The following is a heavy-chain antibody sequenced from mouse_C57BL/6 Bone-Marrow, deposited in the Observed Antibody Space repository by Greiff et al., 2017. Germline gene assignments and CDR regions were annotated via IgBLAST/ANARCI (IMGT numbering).Heavy chain of an antibody. CDR3: SRSGPRGRSFDY. CDR2: IYPTSGRT. D-gene: IGHD3-1*01. V-gene: IGHV1-55*01. J-gene: IGHJ2*01. CDR1: GYTFTSYW. Sequence: VQLQQPGAELVKPGASVKMSCKASGYTFTSYWITWAKQRPGQGLEWIGDIYPTSGRTNYNEKFKSKAILTVDTSSNTAYMQLSSLTSEDSAVFYCSRSGPRGRSFDYWGQGTTLTVSS.